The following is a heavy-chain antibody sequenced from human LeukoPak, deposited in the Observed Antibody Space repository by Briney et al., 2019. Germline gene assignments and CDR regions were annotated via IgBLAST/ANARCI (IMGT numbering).Heavy chain of an antibody. CDR1: GFTFDLYA. CDR3: ARDQVQLCSSGSCYVIDN. CDR2: MSYDGSNK. Sequence: PGGSLRLSCAASGFTFDLYAMHWVRQAPGRGLEWVAVMSYDGSNKYYADSVKGRFTISRDNSQNTLHLQMSSLRVADTAVYYCARDQVQLCSSGSCYVIDNWGPGTLAAVSS. D-gene: IGHD2-15*01. J-gene: IGHJ4*02. V-gene: IGHV3-30*04.